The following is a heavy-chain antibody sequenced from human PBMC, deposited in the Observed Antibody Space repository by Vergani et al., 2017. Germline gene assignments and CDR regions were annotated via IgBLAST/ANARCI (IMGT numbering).Heavy chain of an antibody. D-gene: IGHD3-3*01. J-gene: IGHJ3*02. CDR1: GFTFSSYS. CDR2: ISSSSSYI. V-gene: IGHV3-21*01. CDR3: ARSSWVYDFWGLRPHDAFDI. Sequence: EVQLVESGGGLVQPGGSLSLSCAASGFTFSSYSMNWVRQAPGKGLEWVSSISSSSSYIYYADSVKGRFTISRDNAKNSLYLQMNSLRAEDTAVYYCARSSWVYDFWGLRPHDAFDIWGQGTMVTVSS.